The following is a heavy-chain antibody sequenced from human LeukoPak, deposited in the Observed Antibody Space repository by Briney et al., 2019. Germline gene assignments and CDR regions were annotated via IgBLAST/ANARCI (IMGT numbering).Heavy chain of an antibody. CDR2: MFHSGST. Sequence: SETLSLTCTVSGYSISGGHYWAWIRQSPEEGLEWIASMFHSGSTYYNPSLKSRVTTSADTSKNEFSLKLSSVTAADTAVYYCARAGTNLGDYDYWGQGTLVTVSS. D-gene: IGHD4-17*01. CDR1: GYSISGGHY. CDR3: ARAGTNLGDYDY. J-gene: IGHJ4*02. V-gene: IGHV4-38-2*02.